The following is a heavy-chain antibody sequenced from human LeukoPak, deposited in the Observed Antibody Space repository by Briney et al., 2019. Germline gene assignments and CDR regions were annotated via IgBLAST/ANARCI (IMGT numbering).Heavy chain of an antibody. Sequence: GGSLRLSCAASGSTFSSYVMHWVRQAPGKGLEWVAGISYDGSNKYYADSVKGRFTISGDNSKNTLYLQMNSLRAEDTAVYYCAKAGLRFLEWSSNFDYWGQGTLVTVSS. CDR2: ISYDGSNK. V-gene: IGHV3-30-3*01. D-gene: IGHD3-3*01. CDR3: AKAGLRFLEWSSNFDY. J-gene: IGHJ4*02. CDR1: GSTFSSYV.